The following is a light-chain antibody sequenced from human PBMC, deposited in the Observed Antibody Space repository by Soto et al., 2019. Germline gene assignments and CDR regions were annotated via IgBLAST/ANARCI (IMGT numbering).Light chain of an antibody. Sequence: QPVLTQPPSVSGAPGQRVTISCTGSSSNIGAGYDVHWYQQLPGTAPKLLIYGNSNRPSGVPDRFSGSKSGTSASLAITGLQAEDEADYYCQSYDSSLSVGVVFGGGTKLTVL. J-gene: IGLJ2*01. CDR2: GNS. CDR1: SSNIGAGYD. CDR3: QSYDSSLSVGVV. V-gene: IGLV1-40*01.